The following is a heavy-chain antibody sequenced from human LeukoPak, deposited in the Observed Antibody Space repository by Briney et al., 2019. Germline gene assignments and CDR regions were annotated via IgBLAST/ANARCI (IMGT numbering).Heavy chain of an antibody. J-gene: IGHJ4*02. Sequence: GGSLRLSCAASGFTVSSNYMSWVRQAPGKGLEWVSSISGVGSTSYADSVKGRFTISRDNSKNTLYLQMNSLRAEDTAVYYCAKSGTHEKNYYFDYWGQGTLVTVSS. CDR1: GFTVSSNY. CDR3: AKSGTHEKNYYFDY. V-gene: IGHV3-53*01. CDR2: ISGVGST.